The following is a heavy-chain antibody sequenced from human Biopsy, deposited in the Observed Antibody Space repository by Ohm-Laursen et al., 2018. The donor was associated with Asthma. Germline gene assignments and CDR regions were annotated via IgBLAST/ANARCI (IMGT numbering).Heavy chain of an antibody. CDR2: ISYDGSNK. V-gene: IGHV3-30*03. Sequence: SLRLSCAASGFTFSSYGMHWVRQAPGKGLEWVAVISYDGSNKYYANSVKGRFTISRDNSKNTLYLQMNSLRAEDTAVYYCAREGGDYLSGYYYYYGMDVWGQGTTVTVSS. CDR3: AREGGDYLSGYYYYYGMDV. CDR1: GFTFSSYG. J-gene: IGHJ6*02. D-gene: IGHD4-17*01.